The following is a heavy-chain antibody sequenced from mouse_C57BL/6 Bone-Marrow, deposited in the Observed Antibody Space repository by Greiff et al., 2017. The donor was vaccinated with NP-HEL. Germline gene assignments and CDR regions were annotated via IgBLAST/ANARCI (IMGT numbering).Heavy chain of an antibody. Sequence: VQLKESVAELVRPGASVKLSCTASGFNIKNTYMHWVKQRPEQGLEWIGRIDPANGNTKYAPKFQGKATITADTSSNTAYLQLSSLTSEDTAIYYCARSSYGNYVYYAMDYWGQGTSVTVSS. CDR3: ARSSYGNYVYYAMDY. V-gene: IGHV14-3*01. CDR1: GFNIKNTY. CDR2: IDPANGNT. D-gene: IGHD2-1*01. J-gene: IGHJ4*01.